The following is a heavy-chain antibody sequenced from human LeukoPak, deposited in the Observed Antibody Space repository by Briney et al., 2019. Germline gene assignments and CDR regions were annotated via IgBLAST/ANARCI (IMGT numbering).Heavy chain of an antibody. CDR2: MNPNSGNT. V-gene: IGHV1-8*01. CDR3: ARGTLGYCGGDCYFVY. J-gene: IGHJ4*02. Sequence: VASVKVSCKASGYTFTSYDINWVRQATGQGLEWMGWMNPNSGNTGYAQKFQGRVTMTRNTSISTAYMELSSLRSEDTAVYYCARGTLGYCGGDCYFVYWGQGTLVTVSS. CDR1: GYTFTSYD. D-gene: IGHD2-21*02.